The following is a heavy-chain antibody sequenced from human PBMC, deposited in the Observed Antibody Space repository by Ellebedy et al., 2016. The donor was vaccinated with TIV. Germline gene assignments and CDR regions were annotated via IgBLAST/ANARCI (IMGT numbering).Heavy chain of an antibody. D-gene: IGHD2-21*01. V-gene: IGHV3-48*01. CDR3: AKGRGSSVIDYRYYGMDV. Sequence: GGSLRLXXAASGFTFSIYSMNWVRQAPGKGLEWVSYISTSTTTYYVDSVKGRFTISRDNSKNMLYLQMNSLRAEDTALYYCAKGRGSSVIDYRYYGMDVWGQGTMVTVSS. CDR2: ISTSTTT. J-gene: IGHJ6*02. CDR1: GFTFSIYS.